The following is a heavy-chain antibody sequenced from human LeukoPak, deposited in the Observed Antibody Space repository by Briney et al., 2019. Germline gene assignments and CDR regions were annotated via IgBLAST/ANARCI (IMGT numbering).Heavy chain of an antibody. D-gene: IGHD5-12*01. CDR2: IYYSGST. Sequence: PSETLSLTCTVSGGSISSSSYYWGWIRQPPGKGLEWIGSIYYSGSTYYNPSLKSRVTISVDTSKNQFSLKLSSVTATDTAAYYCARTLGIVAALDYYYMDVWGKGTTVTVSS. CDR1: GGSISSSSYY. V-gene: IGHV4-39*01. J-gene: IGHJ6*03. CDR3: ARTLGIVAALDYYYMDV.